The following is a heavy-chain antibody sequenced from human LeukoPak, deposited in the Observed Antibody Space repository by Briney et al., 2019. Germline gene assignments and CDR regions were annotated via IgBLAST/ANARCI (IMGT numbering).Heavy chain of an antibody. V-gene: IGHV3-23*01. D-gene: IGHD5-12*01. CDR3: ARETPEVAPIDY. CDR2: ISGRGGST. Sequence: GGPLRLSCAVSGFTFTTYAMSWVRQAPGKGLEWVSAISGRGGSTFYADSVKGRFTISRDNSKNMLYLQMSSLRAEDTALYYCARETPEVAPIDYWGQGTLVTVSS. CDR1: GFTFTTYA. J-gene: IGHJ4*02.